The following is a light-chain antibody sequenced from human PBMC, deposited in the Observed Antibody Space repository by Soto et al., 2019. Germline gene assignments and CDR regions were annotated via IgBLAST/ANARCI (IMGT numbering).Light chain of an antibody. Sequence: EIVLTQSPGTLSLSPGERATPSCRASQSVSSNYLAWYQQKPAQPPRHLISDASSRATGIPVRFSGSGSGTDFTLAIGGLEHEDFAVYYCQHYGRSPPSWT. CDR3: QHYGRSPPSWT. CDR1: QSVSSNY. V-gene: IGKV3-20*01. CDR2: DAS. J-gene: IGKJ1*01.